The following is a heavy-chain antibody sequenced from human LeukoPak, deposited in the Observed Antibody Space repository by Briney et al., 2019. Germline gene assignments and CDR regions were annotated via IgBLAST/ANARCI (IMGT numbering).Heavy chain of an antibody. CDR3: ARESCSGGSCYSYYYGMDV. V-gene: IGHV1-3*01. D-gene: IGHD2-15*01. CDR1: GYTFTSYA. CDR2: INADNGNT. Sequence: ASVKVSCKASGYTFTSYAMHWVRQAPGQRLEWMGWINADNGNTKYSQKFQGRVTITRDTSASTAYMELSSLRSEDTAVYYCARESCSGGSCYSYYYGMDVWGQGTTVTVSS. J-gene: IGHJ6*02.